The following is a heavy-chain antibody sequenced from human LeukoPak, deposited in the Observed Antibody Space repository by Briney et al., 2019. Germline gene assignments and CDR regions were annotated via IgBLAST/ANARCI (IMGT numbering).Heavy chain of an antibody. CDR2: IKSNTDGGTT. J-gene: IGHJ4*02. CDR1: GFTFSNAW. D-gene: IGHD2-2*01. Sequence: GGSLRLSCAASGFTFSNAWMSWVRQAPGKGLEWVGRIKSNTDGGTTDYAAPVKGRFTISRDDSKNTLYLQMNSLKTEDTAVYYCTTAGYYIVVVPAATREYYFDYWGQGTLVTVSS. V-gene: IGHV3-15*01. CDR3: TTAGYYIVVVPAATREYYFDY.